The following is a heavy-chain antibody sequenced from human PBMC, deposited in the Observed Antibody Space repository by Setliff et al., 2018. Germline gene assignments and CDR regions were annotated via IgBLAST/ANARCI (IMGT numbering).Heavy chain of an antibody. J-gene: IGHJ4*02. Sequence: GSLRLSCAASGFTFSNYWMSWVRQAPGKGLEWVANIKQDGSEKYYVDSVKGRFTISRDNAKNSLYLQMNSLRAEDTAVYYCARDGGEYWGQGTQVTVSS. CDR3: ARDGGEY. V-gene: IGHV3-7*01. CDR1: GFTFSNYW. CDR2: IKQDGSEK. D-gene: IGHD3-16*01.